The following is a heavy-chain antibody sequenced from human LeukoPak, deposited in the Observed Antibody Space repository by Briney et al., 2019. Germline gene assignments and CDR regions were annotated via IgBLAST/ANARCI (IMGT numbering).Heavy chain of an antibody. D-gene: IGHD6-19*01. CDR1: GYTFTGYY. V-gene: IGHV1-2*02. CDR2: ISPNSGGT. CDR3: ARPGATTGYSSGWYSY. J-gene: IGHJ4*02. Sequence: ASVKVSCKASGYTFTGYYMHWVRQAPGQGLEWMGWISPNSGGTNYAQKFQGRVTMTRDTSISTACMELSRLRSDDTAVYYCARPGATTGYSSGWYSYWGQGTLVTVSS.